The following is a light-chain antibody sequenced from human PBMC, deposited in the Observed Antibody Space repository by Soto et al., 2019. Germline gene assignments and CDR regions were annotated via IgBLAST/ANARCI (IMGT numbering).Light chain of an antibody. CDR1: QTVSIY. CDR2: AAS. Sequence: IQMTQSTTSLSASVADRVSITCLATQTVSIYLNWYRQKPGKAPELLIFAASDLQSGVPSRFSGSGSGTDFTLTISSLQPEDFATYYCQQTYSSPQTFGQGTMVDIK. CDR3: QQTYSSPQT. J-gene: IGKJ1*01. V-gene: IGKV1-39*01.